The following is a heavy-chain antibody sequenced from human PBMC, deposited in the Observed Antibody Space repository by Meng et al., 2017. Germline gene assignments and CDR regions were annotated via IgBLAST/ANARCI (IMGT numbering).Heavy chain of an antibody. CDR1: GFRVTDAW. J-gene: IGHJ4*02. D-gene: IGHD6-13*01. Sequence: EGRLVGAGGGLVKPGGSLRLSCVASGFRVTDAWMSWVRQAPGKGLEWVGRINSNSDGGTTDYAAPVKGRFTISRDDSKNTLYLQMNSLITEDTAVYFCATGAAAADHWGQGTLVTVSS. CDR2: INSNSDGGTT. CDR3: ATGAAAADH. V-gene: IGHV3-15*01.